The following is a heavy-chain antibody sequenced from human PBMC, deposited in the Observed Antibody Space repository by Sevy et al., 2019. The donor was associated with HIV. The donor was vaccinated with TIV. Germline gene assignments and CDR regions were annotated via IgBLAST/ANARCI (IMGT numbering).Heavy chain of an antibody. J-gene: IGHJ6*02. V-gene: IGHV3-7*04. CDR2: IKQDGSEK. Sequence: GGSLRLSCVASAFTFSSYWMSWVRQAPGKGLEWVANIKQDGSEKYYVDSVKGRFTISRDNAKNSLYLQMNSLRAEDTAVYYCARADSSNTGYYYGMDVWGQGTTVTVSS. CDR3: ARADSSNTGYYYGMDV. CDR1: AFTFSSYW. D-gene: IGHD6-13*01.